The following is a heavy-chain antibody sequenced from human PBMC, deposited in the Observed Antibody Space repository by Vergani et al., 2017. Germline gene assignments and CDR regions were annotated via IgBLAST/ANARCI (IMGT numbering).Heavy chain of an antibody. J-gene: IGHJ6*02. CDR2: INNSGST. Sequence: VQLQQWGAGLLKPSETLSLTCAVYGGSFSGYYWSWIRQPPGKGLEWIGEINNSGSTNYNPSLKSRVTISVDTSKNQFSLKRSSVTAADTAVYYCARGPMVRAPYGMDVWGQGTTVTGSS. V-gene: IGHV4-34*01. D-gene: IGHD3-10*01. CDR3: ARGPMVRAPYGMDV. CDR1: GGSFSGYY.